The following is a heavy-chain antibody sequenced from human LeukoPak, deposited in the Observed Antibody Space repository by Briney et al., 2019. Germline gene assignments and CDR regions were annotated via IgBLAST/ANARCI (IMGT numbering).Heavy chain of an antibody. CDR1: GFTFSSYA. CDR3: ASSSGWSFNFDY. D-gene: IGHD6-19*01. V-gene: IGHV3-7*01. CDR2: IKQDGSEK. Sequence: PGGSLRLSCAASGFTFSSYAMSWVRQAPGKGLEWVANIKQDGSEKYYVDSVKGRFTISRDNAKNSLYLQMNSLRAEDTAVYYCASSSGWSFNFDYWGQGTLVTVSS. J-gene: IGHJ4*02.